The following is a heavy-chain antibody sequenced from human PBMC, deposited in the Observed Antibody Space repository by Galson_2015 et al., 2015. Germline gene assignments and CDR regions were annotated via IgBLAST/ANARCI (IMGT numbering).Heavy chain of an antibody. CDR2: IWYDGSNK. J-gene: IGHJ6*02. V-gene: IGHV3-33*01. CDR1: GFTLSSYG. D-gene: IGHD3-3*01. Sequence: SLRLSCAASGFTLSSYGMHWVRQAPGKGLEWVAVIWYDGSNKYYADSVKGRFTISRDNSKNTLYLQVSSLRAEDTAVYYCARDFEWSPCYYYYGMDVWGQGTTVTVSS. CDR3: ARDFEWSPCYYYYGMDV.